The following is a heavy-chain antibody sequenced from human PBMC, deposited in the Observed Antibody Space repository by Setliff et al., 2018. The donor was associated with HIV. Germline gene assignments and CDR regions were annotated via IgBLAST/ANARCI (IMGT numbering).Heavy chain of an antibody. CDR2: INQGGSER. D-gene: IGHD1-1*01. Sequence: GGSLRLSCAASGFTIDKYWMSWVRQVPGKGLEWVANINQGGSERFYADSLKGRFTISRDNANNSLYLQVDSLRIGDTAVYFCATLIATGDWFDPWGQGTLVTVS. J-gene: IGHJ5*02. V-gene: IGHV3-7*03. CDR1: GFTIDKYW. CDR3: ATLIATGDWFDP.